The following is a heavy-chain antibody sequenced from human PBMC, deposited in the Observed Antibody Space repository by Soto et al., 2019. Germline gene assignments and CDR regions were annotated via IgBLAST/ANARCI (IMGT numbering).Heavy chain of an antibody. CDR3: ARGGARYGMEV. Sequence: PSETLSLTCTVSGVSISSYYWSWIRQPPGKGLEWIGYIYYSGSTNYNPSLKSRVTISVDTSKNQFSLKLSSVTAADTAVYYCARGGARYGMEVWGQGTTVTVSS. CDR1: GVSISSYY. J-gene: IGHJ6*02. V-gene: IGHV4-59*01. CDR2: IYYSGST.